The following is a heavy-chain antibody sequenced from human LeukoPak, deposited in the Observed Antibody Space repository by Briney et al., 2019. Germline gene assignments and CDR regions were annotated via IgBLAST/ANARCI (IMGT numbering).Heavy chain of an antibody. CDR2: ISPYNGNS. CDR1: GYSLIRYG. Sequence: ASVKVSCKASGYSLIRYGISWVRQAPGQGLEWMGWISPYNGNSKYTDKVQGRVTMTTDTSTSTAYMELRSLRSDDTAVYYCARGPAVVNWFDPWGQGSLVTVSS. CDR3: ARGPAVVNWFDP. V-gene: IGHV1-18*01. D-gene: IGHD3-22*01. J-gene: IGHJ5*02.